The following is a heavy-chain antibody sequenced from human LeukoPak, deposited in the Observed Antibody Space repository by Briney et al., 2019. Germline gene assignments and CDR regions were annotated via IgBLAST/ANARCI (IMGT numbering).Heavy chain of an antibody. CDR3: AREPERADTAMVTAYFDL. V-gene: IGHV4-61*02. CDR2: IYTSGST. CDR1: GGSISSGSYY. J-gene: IGHJ2*01. Sequence: SQTLSLTCTVSGGSISSGSYYWSWIRQPAGKGLEWIGRIYTSGSTNYNPSLKSRVTISVDTSKNQFSLKLSSVTAADTAVYYCAREPERADTAMVTAYFDLWGRGTLVTVSS. D-gene: IGHD5-18*01.